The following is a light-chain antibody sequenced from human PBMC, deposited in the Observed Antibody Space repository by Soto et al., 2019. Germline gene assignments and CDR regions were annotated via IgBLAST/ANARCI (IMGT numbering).Light chain of an antibody. Sequence: QSALTQPASVSGSPGQSITISCTGNSSDVGSYNLVSWYQQNPGKAPKLIIYDDNKRPSGVSNLFSGSKSGNTASLTISGLQAEDEADYYCCSYAGTSTVFGGGTKLTVL. V-gene: IGLV2-23*01. CDR2: DDN. CDR3: CSYAGTSTV. J-gene: IGLJ3*02. CDR1: SSDVGSYNL.